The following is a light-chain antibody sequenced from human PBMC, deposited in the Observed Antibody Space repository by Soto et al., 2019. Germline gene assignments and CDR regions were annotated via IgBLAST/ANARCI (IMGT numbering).Light chain of an antibody. Sequence: EIVLTQSPGTLSLSPGEGATLSCRASQSVSSSFLAWYQQKPGQAPRLLIYGASSRASGIPDRFSGSGSGTDFTLTISGLDPEDFVVYYCHQYGSSPYTFGQGTKLEIK. CDR1: QSVSSSF. CDR3: HQYGSSPYT. J-gene: IGKJ2*01. CDR2: GAS. V-gene: IGKV3-20*01.